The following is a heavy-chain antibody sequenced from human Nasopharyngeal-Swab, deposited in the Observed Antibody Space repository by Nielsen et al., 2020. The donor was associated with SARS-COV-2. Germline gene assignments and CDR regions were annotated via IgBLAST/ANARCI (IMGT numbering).Heavy chain of an antibody. CDR2: ISSSSSYT. CDR1: GFPFSDYY. D-gene: IGHD3-3*01. J-gene: IGHJ5*02. Sequence: GESLKISCAASGFPFSDYYMSWIRQAPGKGLEWVSYISSSSSYTNYADSVKGRFTISRDNAKNSLYLQMNSLRAEDTAVYYCARDRGGGWFGDAGFDPWGQGTLVTVSS. CDR3: ARDRGGGWFGDAGFDP. V-gene: IGHV3-11*06.